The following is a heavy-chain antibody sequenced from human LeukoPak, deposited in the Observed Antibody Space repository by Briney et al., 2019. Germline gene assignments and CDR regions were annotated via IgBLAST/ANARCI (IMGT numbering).Heavy chain of an antibody. CDR3: AKDVIEGHYYDSSGYYSHFDY. Sequence: PGGSLRLSCAASGFTFNNAWMSWVRQAPGKGLEWIGRIKSDGGTTDYAAPVKGRFTISRDDSKNTLYLQMNSLRAEDTAVYYCAKDVIEGHYYDSSGYYSHFDYWGQGTLVTVSS. V-gene: IGHV3-15*01. CDR1: GFTFNNAW. J-gene: IGHJ4*02. CDR2: IKSDGGTT. D-gene: IGHD3-22*01.